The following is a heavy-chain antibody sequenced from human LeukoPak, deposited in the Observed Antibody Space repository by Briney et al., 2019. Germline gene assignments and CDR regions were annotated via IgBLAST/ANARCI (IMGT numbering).Heavy chain of an antibody. CDR1: EFTFSNFW. CDR2: TNRDGSEK. Sequence: GGSLRLSCAASEFTFSNFWTSWVRQAPGKGLEWVANTNRDGSEKYYVDSVKGRVTISRDNAMNFLYLQLNSLRVDDTAAYYCARDSGSCRGCAFDIWGQGTVVTVSS. CDR3: ARDSGSCRGCAFDI. V-gene: IGHV3-7*01. D-gene: IGHD1-26*01. J-gene: IGHJ3*02.